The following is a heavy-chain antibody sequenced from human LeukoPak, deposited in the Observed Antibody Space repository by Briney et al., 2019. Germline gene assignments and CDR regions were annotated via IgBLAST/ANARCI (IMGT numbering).Heavy chain of an antibody. CDR2: IKIYNGNT. V-gene: IGHV1-18*01. J-gene: IGHJ5*02. CDR1: GYTFNSYD. Sequence: ASVKVSCTASGYTFNSYDISWVRQAPGQGLEWMGWIKIYNGNTNYAQKFQGRVTMTTDTSTSTAYMEVKSLRSDDTAVYYCARDGRSNWFDPWGQGTLVTVSS. CDR3: ARDGRSNWFDP.